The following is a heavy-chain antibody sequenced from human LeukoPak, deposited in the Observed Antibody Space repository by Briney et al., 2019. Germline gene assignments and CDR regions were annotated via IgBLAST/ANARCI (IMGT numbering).Heavy chain of an antibody. CDR1: GFTLSSYN. D-gene: IGHD1-26*01. CDR3: ARDPYSGNYGAYYYYYMDV. J-gene: IGHJ6*03. V-gene: IGHV3-21*06. Sequence: TRESMRLSYADAGFTLSSYNMNWVRQAQRKGLEWVSSITSSSSYIYYADSVKGRFTISRDNAKNSLYLQMDSLRVEDTAEYYCARDPYSGNYGAYYYYYMDVWGKGTTVTVSS. CDR2: ITSSSSYI.